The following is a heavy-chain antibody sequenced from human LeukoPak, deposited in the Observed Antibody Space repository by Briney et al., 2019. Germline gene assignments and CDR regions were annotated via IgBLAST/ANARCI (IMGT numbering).Heavy chain of an antibody. CDR3: VSFYETY. CDR1: GNYW. D-gene: IGHD2/OR15-2a*01. CDR2: INSDGSWT. V-gene: IGHV3-74*01. J-gene: IGHJ4*02. Sequence: GGSLRLSCAASGNYWMHWVRQVQGKGLVWVSHINSDGSWTSYADSVKGRFTISKDNAKNTVYLQMNSLRAEDTAVYYCVSFYETYWGRGTLVTVSS.